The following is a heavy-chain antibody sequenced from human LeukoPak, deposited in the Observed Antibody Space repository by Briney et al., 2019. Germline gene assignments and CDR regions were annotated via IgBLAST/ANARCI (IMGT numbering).Heavy chain of an antibody. CDR3: ARRLAVAGKVFDY. CDR2: IYYSGST. V-gene: IGHV4-39*01. Sequence: SETLSLTCTVSGGSISSSSYYWGWIRQPPGKGLEWIGSIYYSGSTYYNPSLKSRVTISVDTSKNQFSLKLSSVTAADTAVYYCARRLAVAGKVFDYWGQGTLVTVSS. J-gene: IGHJ4*02. CDR1: GGSISSSSYY. D-gene: IGHD6-19*01.